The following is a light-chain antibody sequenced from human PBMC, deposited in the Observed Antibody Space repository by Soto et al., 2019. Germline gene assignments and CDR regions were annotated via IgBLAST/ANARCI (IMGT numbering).Light chain of an antibody. J-gene: IGKJ5*01. CDR1: QSVSIN. CDR3: QHYNNWLIT. Sequence: EIVLTQSPGTLSVSPGERATLSCRASQSVSINLAWYQQKPGQAPKLLIYGASARATDVPARFSGSGSGTEFTLTISSLQSEDFAVYYCQHYNNWLITFGQGTRLEI. V-gene: IGKV3-15*01. CDR2: GAS.